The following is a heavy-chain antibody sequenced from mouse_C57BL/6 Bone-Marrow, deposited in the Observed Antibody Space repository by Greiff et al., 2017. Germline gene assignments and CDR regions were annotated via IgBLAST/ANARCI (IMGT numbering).Heavy chain of an antibody. CDR2: IDPENGDT. Sequence: VQLKESGAELVRPGASVKLSCTASGFNIKDDYMHWVKQRPDQGLEWIGWIDPENGDTEYASKFQGKATITADTSSNTAYLQLSSLTSEDTAVYYCTTYGSSLWYFDVWGTGTTVTVSS. V-gene: IGHV14-4*01. D-gene: IGHD1-1*01. CDR3: TTYGSSLWYFDV. CDR1: GFNIKDDY. J-gene: IGHJ1*03.